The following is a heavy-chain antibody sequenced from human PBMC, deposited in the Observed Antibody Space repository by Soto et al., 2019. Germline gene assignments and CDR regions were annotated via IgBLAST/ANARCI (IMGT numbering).Heavy chain of an antibody. V-gene: IGHV3-74*01. Sequence: EVQLVESGGGLVQPGGSLRLSCAASGFTLSGRSMHWVRQAPGKGLVWVSGIDNAGTDSTYADSVKGRFTSSGDNAENMLYLQMNSLRVEDTAVYYCARGWFGPDVWGKGTTVTVSS. CDR1: GFTLSGRS. D-gene: IGHD3-10*01. J-gene: IGHJ6*04. CDR3: ARGWFGPDV. CDR2: IDNAGTDS.